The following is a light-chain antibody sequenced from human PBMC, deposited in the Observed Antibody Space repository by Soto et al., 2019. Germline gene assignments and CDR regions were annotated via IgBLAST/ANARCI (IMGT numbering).Light chain of an antibody. CDR2: GSS. CDR1: QSLSSTY. CDR3: QQYDSSPRT. V-gene: IGKV3-20*01. Sequence: EIVWTQSPGTLSLSPGERATLSCRAGQSLSSTYLAWYQQKPGQAPRLLIYGSSSRATGIPDRFSGSGSGTDFTLTISGLEPEDIAVYYCQQYDSSPRTFGQGTKVEIK. J-gene: IGKJ1*01.